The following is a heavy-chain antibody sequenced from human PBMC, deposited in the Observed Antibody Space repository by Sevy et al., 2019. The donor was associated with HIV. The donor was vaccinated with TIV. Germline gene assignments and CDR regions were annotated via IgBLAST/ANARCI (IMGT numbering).Heavy chain of an antibody. CDR3: ARCMRGNWNYPAEVDAFDI. CDR1: GFTVSSNY. V-gene: IGHV3-53*01. D-gene: IGHD1-7*01. Sequence: GGSLRLSCAASGFTVSSNYMSWVRQAPGKGLEWVSVIYSGGSTYYVDSVKGRFTISRDNSKNTRYLQINSLRTEDTAVNYFARCMRGNWNYPAEVDAFDIWGQGTMVTVSS. J-gene: IGHJ3*02. CDR2: IYSGGST.